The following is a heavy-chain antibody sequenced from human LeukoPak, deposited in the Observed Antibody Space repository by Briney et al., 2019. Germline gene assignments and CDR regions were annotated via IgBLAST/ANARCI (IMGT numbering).Heavy chain of an antibody. CDR2: ISSSSTYT. Sequence: PGGSLRLSCAASGFTFSDYYMSWIRQAPGQGLEWLSYISSSSTYTNYADSVKGRFTISRDNSKNTVDLQMNSLRVEDTAVYYCAMRGNTWYDCWGQGTLVTVSS. D-gene: IGHD6-13*01. V-gene: IGHV3-11*03. CDR3: AMRGNTWYDC. J-gene: IGHJ4*02. CDR1: GFTFSDYY.